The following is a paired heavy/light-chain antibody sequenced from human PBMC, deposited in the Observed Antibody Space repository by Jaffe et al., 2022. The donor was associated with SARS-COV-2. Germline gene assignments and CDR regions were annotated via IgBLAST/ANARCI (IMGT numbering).Light chain of an antibody. J-gene: IGKJ4*01. CDR1: QSVSSY. CDR3: QQRSNWPILT. Sequence: EIVLTQSPATLSLSPGERATLSCRASQSVSSYLAWYQQKPGQAPRLLIYDASNRATGIPARFSGSGSGTDFTLTISSLEPEDFAVYYCQQRSNWPILTFGGGTKVEIK. CDR2: DAS. V-gene: IGKV3-11*01.
Heavy chain of an antibody. CDR1: GGSISSSSYY. Sequence: QLQLQESGPGLVKPSETLSLTCTVSGGSISSSSYYWGWIRQPPGKGLEWIGSIYYSGSTYYNPSLKSRVTISVDTSKNQFSLKLSSVTAADTAVYYCARLGPGGVLRYFDWLLYNAGGAFDIWGQGTMVTVSS. D-gene: IGHD3-9*01. V-gene: IGHV4-39*01. CDR3: ARLGPGGVLRYFDWLLYNAGGAFDI. J-gene: IGHJ3*02. CDR2: IYYSGST.